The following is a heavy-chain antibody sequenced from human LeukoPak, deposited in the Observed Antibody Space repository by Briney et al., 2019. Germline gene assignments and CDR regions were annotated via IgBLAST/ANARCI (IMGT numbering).Heavy chain of an antibody. Sequence: GASVKVSCKASGGTFSSYAISWVRQAPGQGLEWMGRIIPIFGIANYAQKFQGRVTITADKSTSTAYMELSSLRSEHTAVYYCARDGTYYGSGSYGSDYWGQGTLVTVSS. V-gene: IGHV1-69*04. CDR1: GGTFSSYA. CDR2: IIPIFGIA. CDR3: ARDGTYYGSGSYGSDY. J-gene: IGHJ4*02. D-gene: IGHD3-10*01.